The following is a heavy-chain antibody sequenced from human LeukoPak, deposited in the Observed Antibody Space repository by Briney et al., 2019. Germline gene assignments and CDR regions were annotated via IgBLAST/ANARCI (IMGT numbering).Heavy chain of an antibody. D-gene: IGHD6-19*01. CDR1: GFIFSSYA. J-gene: IGHJ4*02. CDR3: AKVVWQWLIIDY. V-gene: IGHV3-23*01. Sequence: PGGSLRLSCAASGFIFSSYAMSWVRQAPGKGLECVSAISGSGGSTYYADSVKGRFTISRDNSKNTLYLQMNSLRAEDTAVYYCAKVVWQWLIIDYWGQGTLVTVSS. CDR2: ISGSGGST.